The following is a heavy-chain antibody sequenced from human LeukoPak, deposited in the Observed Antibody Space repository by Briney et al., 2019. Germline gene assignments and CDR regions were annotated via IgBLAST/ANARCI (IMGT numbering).Heavy chain of an antibody. CDR3: ANNGEAMATHY. V-gene: IGHV3-53*01. CDR2: IYSENT. D-gene: IGHD5-24*01. Sequence: GGSLRLSCTVSGFTVRSNSMRWVRRAPGKGLEWVSFIYSENTHYSDSVEGGFTISRESSKNTLYLQMNSQTAEDRAVYYLANNGEAMATHYGGEGT. J-gene: IGHJ1*01. CDR1: GFTVRSNS.